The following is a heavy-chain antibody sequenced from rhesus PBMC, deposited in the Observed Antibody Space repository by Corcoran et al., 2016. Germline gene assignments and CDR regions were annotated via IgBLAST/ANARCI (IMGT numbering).Heavy chain of an antibody. D-gene: IGHD3-3*01. V-gene: IGHV3-10*01. CDR1: GFTSIDNY. CDR3: TRHLGSFGFDY. Sequence: EVQLVESGGGLVQPGGSLSPSFAAPGFTSIDNYLDWVRQAPGKGWEWVGKINPNGGPTFLMDSVKGRFTISRDNAKNTLYLQINSLKIEDTAVYYCTRHLGSFGFDYWGQGVLVTVSS. CDR2: INPNGGPT. J-gene: IGHJ4*01.